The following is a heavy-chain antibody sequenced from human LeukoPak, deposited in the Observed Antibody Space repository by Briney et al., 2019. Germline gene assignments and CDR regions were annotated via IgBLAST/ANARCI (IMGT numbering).Heavy chain of an antibody. V-gene: IGHV3-30*02. D-gene: IGHD2-2*01. CDR2: IRYDGSNK. Sequence: GGSLRLSCAASGFTFSSYGMHWVRQAPGKGLEWVAFIRYDGSNKYYADSVKGRVTISRDSSKNTVYLQMNSLRAEDTAVYYCAKDRQSWTSYGNGGDYWGQGTLVAVSS. CDR3: AKDRQSWTSYGNGGDY. CDR1: GFTFSSYG. J-gene: IGHJ4*02.